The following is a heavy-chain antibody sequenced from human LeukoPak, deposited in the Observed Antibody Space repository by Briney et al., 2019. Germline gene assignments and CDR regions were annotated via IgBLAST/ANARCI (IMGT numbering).Heavy chain of an antibody. Sequence: GGSLRLSCAASGFTFSSYWMHWVRQAPGKGLVWVSRINTDGSSTSYADSVKGRFTISRDNAKNTLYLQMNSLRAEDTAVYYCARVGLVGYGDYLDYWGQGTLVTVSS. D-gene: IGHD4-17*01. V-gene: IGHV3-74*01. CDR3: ARVGLVGYGDYLDY. J-gene: IGHJ4*02. CDR1: GFTFSSYW. CDR2: INTDGSST.